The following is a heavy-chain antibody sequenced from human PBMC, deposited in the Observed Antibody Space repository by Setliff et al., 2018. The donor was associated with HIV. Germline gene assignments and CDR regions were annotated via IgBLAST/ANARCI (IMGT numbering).Heavy chain of an antibody. CDR3: ATCRHRPSNWFDP. CDR1: GGSISSGSHY. CDR2: VYNSGIT. V-gene: IGHV4-39*07. Sequence: KTSETLSLTCSVSGGSISSGSHYWGWIRQAPGKGLEWIGSVYNSGITFKNPSLKSRVSISVDRSGNQFSLRLTSVTAADTAVYYCATCRHRPSNWFDPWGQGTVVTVSS. J-gene: IGHJ5*02.